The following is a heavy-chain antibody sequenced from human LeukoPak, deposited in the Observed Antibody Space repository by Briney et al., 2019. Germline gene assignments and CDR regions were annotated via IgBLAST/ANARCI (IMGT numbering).Heavy chain of an antibody. V-gene: IGHV3-30*03. CDR1: GFTFSSYG. D-gene: IGHD2-15*01. CDR3: ARSRVQYCSGGSCYGVDY. J-gene: IGHJ4*02. CDR2: ISYDGSNK. Sequence: GGSLRLSCAASGFTFSSYGMHWVRQAPGKGLEWVVLISYDGSNKHYADSVKGRFTISRDNSKNTLYLQMNSLRAEDTAVYYCARSRVQYCSGGSCYGVDYWGQGTLVTVSS.